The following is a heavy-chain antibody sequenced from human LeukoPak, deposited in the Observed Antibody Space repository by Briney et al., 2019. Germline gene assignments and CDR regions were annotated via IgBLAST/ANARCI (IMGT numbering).Heavy chain of an antibody. V-gene: IGHV4-31*03. J-gene: IGHJ5*02. CDR1: SGSISSGGYY. CDR3: ARGNGDYDILTGYYEGGYNWFDP. Sequence: PSQALSLTCTVSSGSISSGGYYWSWLRQHPGKGLEWIGYIYYSGSTYYNPSLKSRVTISVDTSKNQFSLKLSSVTAADTAVYYCARGNGDYDILTGYYEGGYNWFDPWGQGTLVTVSS. CDR2: IYYSGST. D-gene: IGHD3-9*01.